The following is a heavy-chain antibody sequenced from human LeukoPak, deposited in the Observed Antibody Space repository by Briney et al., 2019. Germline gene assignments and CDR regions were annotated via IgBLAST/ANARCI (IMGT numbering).Heavy chain of an antibody. CDR3: ARRVTPSINYYYYGMDV. CDR1: GGSFSGYY. J-gene: IGHJ6*02. V-gene: IGHV4-34*01. D-gene: IGHD4-23*01. CDR2: INHSGST. Sequence: PSETLSLTCAVYGGSFSGYYWSWIRQPPGKGLEWIGEINHSGSTNYNPSLKSRVTISVDTSKNQFSLKLSSVTAADTAVYYCARRVTPSINYYYYGMDVWGQGTTVTVSS.